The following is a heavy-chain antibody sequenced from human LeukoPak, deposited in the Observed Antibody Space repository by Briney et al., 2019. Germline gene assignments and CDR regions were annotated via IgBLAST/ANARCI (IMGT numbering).Heavy chain of an antibody. CDR2: IYYSGST. CDR3: ARDPAGEGYDI. V-gene: IGHV4-59*01. Sequence: PSETLSLTCTVSGGSISSYYWSWIRKPPGKGLEWIGYIYYSGSTNYNPSLKSRVTISVDTSKNQFSLKLSSVTAADTAVYYCARDPAGEGYDIWGQGTMVTVSS. D-gene: IGHD7-27*01. CDR1: GGSISSYY. J-gene: IGHJ3*02.